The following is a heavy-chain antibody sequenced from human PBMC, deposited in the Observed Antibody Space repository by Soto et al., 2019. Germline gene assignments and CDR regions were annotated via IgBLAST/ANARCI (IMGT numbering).Heavy chain of an antibody. CDR1: GGSIISGGYY. D-gene: IGHD3-22*01. CDR3: ARDLAYDTTSFDY. CDR2: IYYSGST. J-gene: IGHJ4*02. V-gene: IGHV4-30-4*08. Sequence: ASETLSLTCTVSGGSIISGGYYWSLIRQHPGKGLEWIGYIYYSGSTYYNPSLKSRVTISVDTSKNQFSLKLSSVTAADTAVYYCARDLAYDTTSFDYWGQGTLVTVSS.